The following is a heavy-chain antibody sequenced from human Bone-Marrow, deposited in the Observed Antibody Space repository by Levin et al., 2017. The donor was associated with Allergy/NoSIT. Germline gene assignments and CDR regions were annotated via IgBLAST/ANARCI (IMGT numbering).Heavy chain of an antibody. J-gene: IGHJ4*02. CDR2: IYSGGST. CDR1: GFTVSSNY. V-gene: IGHV3-66*02. D-gene: IGHD4-17*01. CDR3: ARPRGGDYGLDY. Sequence: GGSLRLSCAASGFTVSSNYMSWVRQAPGKGLEWVSVIYSGGSTYYADSVKGRFTISRDNSKNTLYLQMNSLRAEDTAVYYCARPRGGDYGLDYWGQGTLVTVSS.